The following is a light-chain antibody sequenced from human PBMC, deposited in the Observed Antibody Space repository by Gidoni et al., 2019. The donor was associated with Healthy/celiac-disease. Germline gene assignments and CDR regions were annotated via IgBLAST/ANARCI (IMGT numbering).Light chain of an antibody. Sequence: ELVMTQSPATLSVAPGERATLSCRASQSVSSNLAWYQQKPGQAPRLLIYGASTRATGIPARVSGSGSGTEFTLTISSLQSEDFAVYYCQQYNNWPERTFGQGTKVEIK. V-gene: IGKV3-15*01. J-gene: IGKJ1*01. CDR3: QQYNNWPERT. CDR1: QSVSSN. CDR2: GAS.